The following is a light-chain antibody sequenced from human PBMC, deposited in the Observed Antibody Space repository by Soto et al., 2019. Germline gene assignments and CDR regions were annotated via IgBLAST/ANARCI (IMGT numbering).Light chain of an antibody. CDR2: TVS. V-gene: IGKV2-30*01. Sequence: DVVMTQSPLSLPVTLGQPASISCRSSQSLVYSDGNTYLNWFQQRPGPSPRRLIYTVSNRDSGVPDRFSGSGSGADFTLKISRVEAEDVGVYYCMQGTHWPITFGQGTRLEIK. CDR3: MQGTHWPIT. J-gene: IGKJ5*01. CDR1: QSLVYSDGNTY.